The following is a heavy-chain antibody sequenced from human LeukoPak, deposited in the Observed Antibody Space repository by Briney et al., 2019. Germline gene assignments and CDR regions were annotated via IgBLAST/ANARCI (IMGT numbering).Heavy chain of an antibody. CDR3: ARGCRVVGATRSRYFDL. CDR1: GGSISSYY. V-gene: IGHV4-59*01. CDR2: IYYSGST. J-gene: IGHJ2*01. D-gene: IGHD1-26*01. Sequence: SETLSLTCTVSGGSISSYYWSWIRQPPGKGLEWIGYIYYSGSTNYNPSLKSRVTISVDTSKNQFSLKLSSVTAADTAVYYCARGCRVVGATRSRYFDLWGRGTLVTVSS.